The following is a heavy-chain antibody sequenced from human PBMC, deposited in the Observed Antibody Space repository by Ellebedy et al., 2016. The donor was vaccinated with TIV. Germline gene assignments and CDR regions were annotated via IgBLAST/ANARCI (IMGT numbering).Heavy chain of an antibody. CDR2: IKMETDGGTT. Sequence: GESLKISCAASGFTFRNAWMNWVRQAPGKGLEWVGHIKMETDGGTTDYAGPVNGRFTISSDDSKNMVFLQLDHLKTEDTGGYYCTTDCERVDEYFLDYWGQGTLVTIAS. V-gene: IGHV3-15*01. J-gene: IGHJ4*02. CDR3: TTDCERVDEYFLDY. D-gene: IGHD2/OR15-2a*01. CDR1: GFTFRNAW.